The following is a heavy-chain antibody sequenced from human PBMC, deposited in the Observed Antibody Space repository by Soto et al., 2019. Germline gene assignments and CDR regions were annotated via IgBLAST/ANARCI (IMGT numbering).Heavy chain of an antibody. J-gene: IGHJ6*02. V-gene: IGHV3-33*01. Sequence: QVQLVESGGGVVQPGRSLRLSCAASGFTFSSYGTHWVRQAPGKGLEWVAVIWYDGSNKYYADSVKGRFTISRDNSKNTLYLQMNSLRAEDTAVYYCARDAENYDILGWYYYYGMDVWGQGTTVTVSS. D-gene: IGHD3-9*01. CDR1: GFTFSSYG. CDR2: IWYDGSNK. CDR3: ARDAENYDILGWYYYYGMDV.